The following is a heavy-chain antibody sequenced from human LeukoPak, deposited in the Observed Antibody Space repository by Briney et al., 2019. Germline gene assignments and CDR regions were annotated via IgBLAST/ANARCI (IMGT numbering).Heavy chain of an antibody. CDR1: GFTFSDFY. D-gene: IGHD3-10*01. V-gene: IGHV3-11*01. CDR2: INHTANTI. Sequence: GGSLRLSCAASGFTFSDFYMTWIRQAPGKGLEWVSYINHTANTIYYADSVKGRFTISRDNAKNSLYLQMNSLRAEDTAVYFCSRVPAGVRGLDVWGQGTTVTVSS. CDR3: SRVPAGVRGLDV. J-gene: IGHJ6*02.